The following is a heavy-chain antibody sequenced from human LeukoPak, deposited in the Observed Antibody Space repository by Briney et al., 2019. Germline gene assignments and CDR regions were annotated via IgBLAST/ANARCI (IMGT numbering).Heavy chain of an antibody. J-gene: IGHJ4*02. V-gene: IGHV3-30*02. CDR2: IWYDGSNK. Sequence: GGSLRLSCAASGFTFSNYAMHWVRQAPGKGLEWVAVIWYDGSNKYYADSVKGRFTISRDNSKNTLYLQMNSLRAEDTAVYYCVKRVSQIFDYWGQGTLVTVSS. CDR3: VKRVSQIFDY. CDR1: GFTFSNYA. D-gene: IGHD6-13*01.